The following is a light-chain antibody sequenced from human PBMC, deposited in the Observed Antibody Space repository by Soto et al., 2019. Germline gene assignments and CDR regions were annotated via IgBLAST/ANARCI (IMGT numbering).Light chain of an antibody. CDR3: VLYMGSGIWV. CDR1: SGSVSTSYY. Sequence: QTVVTQEPSFSVSPGRTVTLTCGLSSGSVSTSYYPSWYQQTPGQAPRTLIYSTNTRSSGVPDRFSGYILGNKAALTITGAQPVYESDYYCVLYMGSGIWVFGGGTKVTVL. V-gene: IGLV8-61*01. J-gene: IGLJ3*02. CDR2: STN.